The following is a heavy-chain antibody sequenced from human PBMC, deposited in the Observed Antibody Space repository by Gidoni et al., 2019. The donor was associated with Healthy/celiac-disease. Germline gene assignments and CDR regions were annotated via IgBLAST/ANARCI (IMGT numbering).Heavy chain of an antibody. J-gene: IGHJ4*02. V-gene: IGHV3-23*01. CDR3: AKEDGGSYLPGY. D-gene: IGHD1-26*01. Sequence: EVQLLESGGGLVQPGGSLSLSCAASGFTFSSYAMSWVRQDPGKGLEWVSAISGSGGSTYYADSVKGRLTISRDNSKNTLYMQMNSLRAEDTAVYYCAKEDGGSYLPGYWGQGTLVTVSS. CDR1: GFTFSSYA. CDR2: ISGSGGST.